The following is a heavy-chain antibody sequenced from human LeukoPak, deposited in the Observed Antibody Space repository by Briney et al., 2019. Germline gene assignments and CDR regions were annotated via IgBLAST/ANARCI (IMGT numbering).Heavy chain of an antibody. CDR1: GFTFSSYA. D-gene: IGHD6-13*01. V-gene: IGHV3-23*01. CDR3: AKTRPLDSSSWSHGDY. Sequence: GGSLRLSCAASGFTFSSYAMGWVRQAPGKGLEWVSAISGSGGSTYYADSVKGRFTISRDNSKNTLYLQMNSLRAEDTAVYYCAKTRPLDSSSWSHGDYWGQGTLVTVSS. CDR2: ISGSGGST. J-gene: IGHJ4*02.